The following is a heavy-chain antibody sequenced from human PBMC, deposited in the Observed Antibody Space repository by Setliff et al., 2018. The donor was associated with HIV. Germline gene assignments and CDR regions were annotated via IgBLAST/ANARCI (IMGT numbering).Heavy chain of an antibody. Sequence: ASVKVSCKASGYTFTSYHLHWLRQAPGQGLEWMGIINPSGGSTSYAQKFQGRVTMTRDTSTSTVYMELSSLRSEDTAVYYCARLPITYDSSGYYPEDWYFDLWGRGTLVTVS. CDR2: INPSGGST. CDR1: GYTFTSYH. V-gene: IGHV1-46*01. J-gene: IGHJ2*01. CDR3: ARLPITYDSSGYYPEDWYFDL. D-gene: IGHD3-22*01.